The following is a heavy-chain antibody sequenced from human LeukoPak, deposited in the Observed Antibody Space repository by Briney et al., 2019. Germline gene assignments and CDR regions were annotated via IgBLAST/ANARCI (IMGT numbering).Heavy chain of an antibody. J-gene: IGHJ4*02. D-gene: IGHD2-2*01. CDR2: IRYDGSNK. V-gene: IGHV3-30*02. Sequence: GGSLRLSCAASGFTFSSYGMHWVRQAPGKGLEWVAFIRYDGSNKYYADSVKGRFTISRDNSKNTLYLQMNSLRAEDTAVYYCAKPPSGIVVPAAIVNWGQGTLVTVSS. CDR1: GFTFSSYG. CDR3: AKPPSGIVVPAAIVN.